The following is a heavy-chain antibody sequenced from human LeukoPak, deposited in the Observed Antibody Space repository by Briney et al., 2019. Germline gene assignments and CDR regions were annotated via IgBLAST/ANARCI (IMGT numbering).Heavy chain of an antibody. CDR2: INPNSGGT. J-gene: IGHJ5*02. Sequence: ASVKVSCKASGYTFTGYYMHWVRQAPGQGLEWMGWINPNSGGTNYAQKFQGRVTMTRDTSISTAYMELSRLRSDDTAVYYCARAVNYDFWSGSGNWFDPWGQGTLVTVSS. D-gene: IGHD3-3*01. V-gene: IGHV1-2*02. CDR1: GYTFTGYY. CDR3: ARAVNYDFWSGSGNWFDP.